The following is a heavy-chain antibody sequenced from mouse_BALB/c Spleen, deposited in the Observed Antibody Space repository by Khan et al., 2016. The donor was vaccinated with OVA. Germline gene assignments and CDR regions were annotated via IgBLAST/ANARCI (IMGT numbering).Heavy chain of an antibody. V-gene: IGHV1S56*01. Sequence: QVQLKQSGPELVKPGALVKISCKASGYTFTSYDINWVKQRPGQGLEWIGWIYPGDGSSKYNEKFKGKATLSEDTAASTAYMQLTSLTSENSAVYFCTREGLRWVAMDYWGQGTSVTVSS. CDR1: GYTFTSYD. CDR3: TREGLRWVAMDY. D-gene: IGHD2-4*01. J-gene: IGHJ4*01. CDR2: IYPGDGSS.